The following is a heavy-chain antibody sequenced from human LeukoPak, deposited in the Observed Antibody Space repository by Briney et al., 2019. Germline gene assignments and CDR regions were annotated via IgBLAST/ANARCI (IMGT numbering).Heavy chain of an antibody. D-gene: IGHD2-2*01. Sequence: ASVKVSCKVSGYTLTELSMHWVRQAPGKGLERMGGFDPEDGETIYAQKFQGRVTMTEDTSTDTAYMELSSLRSEDTAVYYCELQSNRAYCSSTSCQNFDYWGQGTLVTVSS. CDR2: FDPEDGET. CDR3: ELQSNRAYCSSTSCQNFDY. CDR1: GYTLTELS. J-gene: IGHJ4*02. V-gene: IGHV1-24*01.